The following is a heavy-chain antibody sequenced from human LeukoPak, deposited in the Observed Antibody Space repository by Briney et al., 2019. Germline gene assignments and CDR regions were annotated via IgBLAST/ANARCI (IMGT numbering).Heavy chain of an antibody. CDR1: GYSFTSYW. V-gene: IGHV5-51*01. Sequence: GESLKISCKGSGYSFTSYWIGWVRQMPGKGLEWMGIIYPGDSDTRYSPSFQGQVTISADKSISTAYLQWSGLKASDTAMYYCARCYYDSSGYHLYYFDYWGQGTLVTVSS. D-gene: IGHD3-22*01. CDR2: IYPGDSDT. CDR3: ARCYYDSSGYHLYYFDY. J-gene: IGHJ4*02.